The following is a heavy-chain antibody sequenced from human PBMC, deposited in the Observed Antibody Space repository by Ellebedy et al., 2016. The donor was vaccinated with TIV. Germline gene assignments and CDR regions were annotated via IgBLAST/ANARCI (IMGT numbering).Heavy chain of an antibody. J-gene: IGHJ4*02. CDR3: AAAYGDYVAED. D-gene: IGHD4-17*01. V-gene: IGHV1-69*04. Sequence: AASVKVSCKASGGTFSNYAISWVRQAPGQGLEWMGRINPLLGVASYAQKFQGRLTIIADTATSTDYTELSSLTYEDTAVYYCAAAYGDYVAEDWGQGTLITVSS. CDR2: INPLLGVA. CDR1: GGTFSNYA.